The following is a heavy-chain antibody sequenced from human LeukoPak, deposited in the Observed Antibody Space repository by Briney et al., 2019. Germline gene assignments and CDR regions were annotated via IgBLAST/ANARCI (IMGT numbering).Heavy chain of an antibody. J-gene: IGHJ3*02. CDR1: GYTFTSYD. Sequence: ASVKVSCKASGYTFTSYDINWVRQATGQGLEWMGWKNPNSGNTGYAQKFQGRVTMTRNTSISTAYMELSSLRSEDTAVYYCSRALFDSRSVDIWGQGTMVTVSS. V-gene: IGHV1-8*01. D-gene: IGHD3-22*01. CDR3: SRALFDSRSVDI. CDR2: KNPNSGNT.